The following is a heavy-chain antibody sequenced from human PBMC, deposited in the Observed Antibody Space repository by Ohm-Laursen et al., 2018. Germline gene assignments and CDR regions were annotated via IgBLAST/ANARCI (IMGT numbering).Heavy chain of an antibody. CDR3: ASSRSGGRARDAFDI. CDR1: GFTFISYS. D-gene: IGHD6-19*01. J-gene: IGHJ3*02. V-gene: IGHV3-21*01. Sequence: SLRLSCTASGFTFISYSMNWVRQAPGKGLEWVSSINTDSSYIYYAESVKGRFTISRDNAKNSLYLQMNSLRGEDTAVYYCASSRSGGRARDAFDIWGQGTMVTVSS. CDR2: INTDSSYI.